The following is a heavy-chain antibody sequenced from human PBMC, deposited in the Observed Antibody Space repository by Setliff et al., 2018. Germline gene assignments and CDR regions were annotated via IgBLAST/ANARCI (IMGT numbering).Heavy chain of an antibody. CDR3: ARHFRSSKVQFLEYLTDYYFDS. D-gene: IGHD3-3*01. J-gene: IGHJ4*02. CDR2: ISAAGGDA. V-gene: IGHV1-3*01. CDR1: GYIFTSNA. Sequence: ASVKVSCKASGYIFTSNAIHWVRQAPGQRLEWMGWISAAGGDAKYSQKFQDRVTITRDTSATTAYIGLSSLRSGDTAVYYCARHFRSSKVQFLEYLTDYYFDSWGQGTLVTVSS.